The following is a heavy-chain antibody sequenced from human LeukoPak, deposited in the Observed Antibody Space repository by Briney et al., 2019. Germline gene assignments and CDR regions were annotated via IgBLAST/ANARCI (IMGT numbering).Heavy chain of an antibody. D-gene: IGHD1-26*01. CDR3: ARRIVGASDAFDI. V-gene: IGHV1-18*01. CDR1: GGTFSSYA. Sequence: ASVKVSCKASGGTFSSYAISWVRQAPGQGLEWMGWISAYNGNTNYAQKLQGRVTMTTDTSTSTAYMELRSLRSDDTAVYYCARRIVGASDAFDIWGQGTMVTVSS. J-gene: IGHJ3*02. CDR2: ISAYNGNT.